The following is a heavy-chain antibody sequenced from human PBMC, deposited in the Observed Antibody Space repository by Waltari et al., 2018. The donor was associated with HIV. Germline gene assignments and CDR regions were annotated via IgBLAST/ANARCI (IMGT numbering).Heavy chain of an antibody. CDR1: GGSISSYY. J-gene: IGHJ4*02. V-gene: IGHV4-59*08. D-gene: IGHD1-26*01. Sequence: QVQLQESGPGLVKPSETLSLTCTVSGGSISSYYWSWIRQPPGKGLDWIGYIYYSGSTNYNPSLKSRVTISVDTSKNQFSLKLSSVTAADTAVYYCARLSVGATHIFDYWGQGTLVTVSS. CDR3: ARLSVGATHIFDY. CDR2: IYYSGST.